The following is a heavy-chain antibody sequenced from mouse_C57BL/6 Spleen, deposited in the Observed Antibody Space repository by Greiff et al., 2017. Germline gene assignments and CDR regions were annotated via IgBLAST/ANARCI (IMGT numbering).Heavy chain of an antibody. D-gene: IGHD4-1*01. J-gene: IGHJ2*01. CDR3: AGRPANWVYFDY. CDR2: ISSGGSYT. Sequence: DVKLVESGGDLVKPGGSLKLSCAASGFTFSSYGMSWVRQTPDKRLEWVATISSGGSYTYYPDSLKGRFTISRDNATNTLYLQMSSLKSEDTAMYYCAGRPANWVYFDYWGQGTTLTVSS. V-gene: IGHV5-6*02. CDR1: GFTFSSYG.